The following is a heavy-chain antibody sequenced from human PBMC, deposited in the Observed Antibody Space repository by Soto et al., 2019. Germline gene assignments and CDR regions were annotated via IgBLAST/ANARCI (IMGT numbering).Heavy chain of an antibody. CDR1: GFTFDDYA. V-gene: IGHV3-9*01. D-gene: IGHD2-2*01. Sequence: PGGSLRLSCAASGFTFDDYAMHWVRQAPGKGLEWVSGISWDSGYIGYADSVKGRFTISRDNAKNSLYLQMNGLRAEDTALYYCAKDLKGPAIYQFDYWGQGTLVTVSS. CDR2: ISWDSGYI. J-gene: IGHJ4*02. CDR3: AKDLKGPAIYQFDY.